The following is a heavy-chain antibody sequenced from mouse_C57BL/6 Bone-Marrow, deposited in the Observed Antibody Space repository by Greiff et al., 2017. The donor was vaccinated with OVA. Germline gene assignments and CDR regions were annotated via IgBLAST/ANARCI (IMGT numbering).Heavy chain of an antibody. V-gene: IGHV1-39*01. CDR3: AFYYASSYRYFDV. CDR2: INPNYGTT. Sequence: VQLQQSGPELVKPGASVKISCKASGYSFTDYNMNWVKQSNGKSLEWIGVINPNYGTTSYNQKFKGKATLTVDKSSSTAYMQLNSLTSEDSAVYYCAFYYASSYRYFDVWGTGTTVTVSS. D-gene: IGHD1-1*01. J-gene: IGHJ1*03. CDR1: GYSFTDYN.